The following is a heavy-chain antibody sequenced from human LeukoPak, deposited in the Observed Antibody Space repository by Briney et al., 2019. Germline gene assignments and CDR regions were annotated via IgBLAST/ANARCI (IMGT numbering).Heavy chain of an antibody. CDR2: INPNSGGT. D-gene: IGHD2-21*02. J-gene: IGHJ6*02. CDR3: ARGSVRCGGDCYSLSPSYGMDV. Sequence: GASVKVSCKASGYTFTGYYMHWVRQAPGQGLEWMGWINPNSGGTNYAQKFQGWVTMTRDTSISTAYMELSRLRSDDTAVYYCARGSVRCGGDCYSLSPSYGMDVWGQGTTVTVSS. V-gene: IGHV1-2*04. CDR1: GYTFTGYY.